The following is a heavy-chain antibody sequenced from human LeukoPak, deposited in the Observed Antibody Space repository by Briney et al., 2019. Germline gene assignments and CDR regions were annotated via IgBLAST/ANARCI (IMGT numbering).Heavy chain of an antibody. CDR1: GFTFSDYY. CDR2: ISSSGTWI. V-gene: IGHV3-11*04. J-gene: IGHJ4*02. Sequence: GGSLRLSCAASGFTFSDYYMSWIRQAPGRGLEWISYISSSGTWIRYADSVKGRFTVSRDNAKNSLYLQMNSLRAEDTAVYYCARPLGHGDYWGQGTLVTVSS. CDR3: ARPLGHGDY. D-gene: IGHD3-10*01.